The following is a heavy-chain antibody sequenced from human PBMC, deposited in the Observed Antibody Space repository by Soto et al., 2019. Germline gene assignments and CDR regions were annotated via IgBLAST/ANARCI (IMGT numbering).Heavy chain of an antibody. V-gene: IGHV3-73*02. D-gene: IGHD3-22*01. Sequence: EVQLVESGGTLVQPGGSLQLSCAASGFTFSGAAMHWVRQASGKGLEWVGRTRGKAYNYATAYAASMKGRFIISRDDSKNTAYLQMNSLENEDTAMYYCTRPSEDRTGYDWDFDLWGRGTLVTVSS. CDR2: TRGKAYNYAT. CDR3: TRPSEDRTGYDWDFDL. J-gene: IGHJ2*01. CDR1: GFTFSGAA.